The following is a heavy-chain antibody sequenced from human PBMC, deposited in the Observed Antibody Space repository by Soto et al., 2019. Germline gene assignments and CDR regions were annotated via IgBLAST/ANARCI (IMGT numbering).Heavy chain of an antibody. J-gene: IGHJ3*02. CDR3: ARGIVVVAAGNDAFDI. D-gene: IGHD2-15*01. V-gene: IGHV3-33*01. Sequence: LRLSCAASGFTFSSYGMHWVRQAPGKGLEWVAVIWYDGSNKYYADSVKGRFTISRDNSKNTLYLQMNSLRAEDTAVYYCARGIVVVAAGNDAFDIWGQGTMVTVSS. CDR1: GFTFSSYG. CDR2: IWYDGSNK.